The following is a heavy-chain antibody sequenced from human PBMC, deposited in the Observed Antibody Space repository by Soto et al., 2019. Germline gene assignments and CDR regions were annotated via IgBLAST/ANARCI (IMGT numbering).Heavy chain of an antibody. J-gene: IGHJ4*02. Sequence: DVHLLESGGGLVQTGGSLRLSCTASGFTFSSYAMSWVRQAPGKGLEWVSAISGAGGSTYYADSVKGRSTISRDNSKNTLYLQMNSLRAEDTAVYYCAKGRGWELLVGQDSWGQGTLVTVSS. D-gene: IGHD1-26*01. CDR2: ISGAGGST. V-gene: IGHV3-23*01. CDR3: AKGRGWELLVGQDS. CDR1: GFTFSSYA.